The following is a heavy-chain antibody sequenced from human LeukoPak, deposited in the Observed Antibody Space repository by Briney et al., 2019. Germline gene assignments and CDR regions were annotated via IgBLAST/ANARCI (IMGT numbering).Heavy chain of an antibody. CDR1: GYSFTSYW. J-gene: IGHJ4*02. Sequence: GESLKISCKGSGYSFTSYWIGWVRQMPGKGLEWMGIIYPGDSDTRYSPSFQGQVTISADKSISTAYLQWSGLKASDTAMYYCARRRISSVAGNYYFDYWGQGTLVTVSS. CDR2: IYPGDSDT. V-gene: IGHV5-51*01. D-gene: IGHD6-19*01. CDR3: ARRRISSVAGNYYFDY.